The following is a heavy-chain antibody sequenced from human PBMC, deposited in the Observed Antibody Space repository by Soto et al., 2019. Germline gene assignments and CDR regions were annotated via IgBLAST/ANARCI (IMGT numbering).Heavy chain of an antibody. CDR3: ARAFRPSYYYYGMDV. J-gene: IGHJ6*02. Sequence: ASGKVSCKASGYTFTSYGISWVRQAPGQGLEWMGWISAYNGNTNYAQKLQGRVTMTTDTSTSTAHMELRSLRSDDTAVYYCARAFRPSYYYYGMDVWGQGTTVTVSS. V-gene: IGHV1-18*04. CDR2: ISAYNGNT. CDR1: GYTFTSYG.